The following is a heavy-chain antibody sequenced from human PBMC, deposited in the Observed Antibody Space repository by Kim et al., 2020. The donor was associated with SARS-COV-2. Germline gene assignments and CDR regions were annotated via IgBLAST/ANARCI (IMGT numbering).Heavy chain of an antibody. Sequence: GGSLRLSCAASGFSFSSCGMHWVRQAPGKGLEWVAVIWYDGSSKYYADSVKGRFTISRDNSKNTLSLQLNSLRAEDTAVYYCARATIAARPYHFDFWGRGTLVTVSS. CDR3: ARATIAARPYHFDF. CDR2: IWYDGSSK. V-gene: IGHV3-33*01. D-gene: IGHD6-6*01. CDR1: GFSFSSCG. J-gene: IGHJ4*01.